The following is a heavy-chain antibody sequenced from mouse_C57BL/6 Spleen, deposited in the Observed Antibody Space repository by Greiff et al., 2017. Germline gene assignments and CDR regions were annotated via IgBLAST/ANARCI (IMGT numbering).Heavy chain of an antibody. D-gene: IGHD2-1*01. Sequence: DVMLVESGEGLVKPGGSLKLSCAASGFTFSSYAMSWVRQTPEKRLEWVAYISSGGDYIYYADTVKGRFTISRDNARNTLYLQMSSLKSEDTAMYYCTRGGYGNYDAMDYWGQGTSVTVSS. CDR2: ISSGGDYI. CDR1: GFTFSSYA. J-gene: IGHJ4*01. CDR3: TRGGYGNYDAMDY. V-gene: IGHV5-9-1*02.